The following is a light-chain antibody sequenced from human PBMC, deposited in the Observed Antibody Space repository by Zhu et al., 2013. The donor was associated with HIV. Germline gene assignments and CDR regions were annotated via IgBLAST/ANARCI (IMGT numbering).Light chain of an antibody. V-gene: IGKV3-15*01. Sequence: EIVMTQSPATLSVSPGERVILSCRASQSVSTHLAWYQQKRGQAPRLLMYDVSTRATGVPDRFSGSGSGSEFALTITSLQSEDFAVYYCQQYNNWPPLTFGGGTKVGDQT. CDR1: QSVSTH. J-gene: IGKJ4*01. CDR2: DVS. CDR3: QQYNNWPPLT.